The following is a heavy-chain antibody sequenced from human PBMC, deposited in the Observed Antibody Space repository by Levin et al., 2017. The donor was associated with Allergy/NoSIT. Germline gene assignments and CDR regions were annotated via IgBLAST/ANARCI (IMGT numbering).Heavy chain of an antibody. CDR3: AREVNVVTLTDAFDS. D-gene: IGHD2-21*01. Sequence: SETLSLTCTVSGGSITSDNYFWGWIRQPPGKGLEWVGYMSNSGYSSYNPSLQSRVTISADTSKNEFSLKVSSVTAADTAVYYCAREVNVVTLTDAFDSWGQGTMVTVSS. CDR1: GGSITSDNYF. V-gene: IGHV4-30-4*01. CDR2: MSNSGYS. J-gene: IGHJ3*02.